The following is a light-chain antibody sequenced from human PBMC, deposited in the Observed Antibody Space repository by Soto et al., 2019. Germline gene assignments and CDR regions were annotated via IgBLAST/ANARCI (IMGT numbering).Light chain of an antibody. J-gene: IGLJ3*02. CDR3: SSYAASNNFYFV. Sequence: QSALTQPASASGSPGHSVTISYTGTSSDVGGYNYVSWYQQYPGRAPKLMIYEVTKRPSGVPDRFSGSKSGNTASLTVSGLQAEDEADYYCSSYAASNNFYFVFGGGTKVTV. CDR1: SSDVGGYNY. V-gene: IGLV2-8*01. CDR2: EVT.